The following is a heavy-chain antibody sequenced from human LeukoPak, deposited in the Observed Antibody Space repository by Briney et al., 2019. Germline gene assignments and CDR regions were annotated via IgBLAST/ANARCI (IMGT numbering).Heavy chain of an antibody. V-gene: IGHV5-51*01. CDR1: GYMFNYW. CDR3: ARRYCSSTSCNPYFFDL. D-gene: IGHD2-2*01. Sequence: GESLKISCKGSGYMFNYWIGWVRQMPGKGLEWMGIISPGDSDARYSPSFQGQVTISADKSISTAYLRWSSLKASDTAIYYCARRYCSSTSCNPYFFDLWGQGTLVTVSS. J-gene: IGHJ4*02. CDR2: ISPGDSDA.